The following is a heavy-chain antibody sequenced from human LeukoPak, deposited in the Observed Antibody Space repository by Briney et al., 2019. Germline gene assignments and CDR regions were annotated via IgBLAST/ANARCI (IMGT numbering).Heavy chain of an antibody. Sequence: ASVKVSCKASGYTFTGYYMHWVRQAPGQGLEWMGWINPNSGGTNYAQKFQGRVTMTRDTSISTAYMELSRLRSDDTAVYYCARVSVWNEPQIDYWGQGTLVTVSS. CDR2: INPNSGGT. D-gene: IGHD1-1*01. CDR1: GYTFTGYY. J-gene: IGHJ4*02. V-gene: IGHV1-2*02. CDR3: ARVSVWNEPQIDY.